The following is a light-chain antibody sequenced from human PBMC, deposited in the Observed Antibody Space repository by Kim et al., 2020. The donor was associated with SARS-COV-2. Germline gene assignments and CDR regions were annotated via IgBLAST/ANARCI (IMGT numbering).Light chain of an antibody. CDR2: GAS. V-gene: IGKV3-15*01. Sequence: EIVMTQSPATLSVSPGERATLSCRASRSVSSNLAWYQQKPGQAPRLLIYGASTRATGGPATFSGSGSGTEFTLTISSLQSEDFAVYYCQQYDDWPYTFGQGTKLEI. CDR1: RSVSSN. CDR3: QQYDDWPYT. J-gene: IGKJ2*01.